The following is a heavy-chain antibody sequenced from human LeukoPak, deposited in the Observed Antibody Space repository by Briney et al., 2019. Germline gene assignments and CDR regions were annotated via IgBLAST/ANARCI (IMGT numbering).Heavy chain of an antibody. CDR2: ISYDGSNK. D-gene: IGHD6-19*01. V-gene: IGHV3-30*18. CDR3: AKIPSAVPGRRFDY. Sequence: LRLSCAASGFTFSSYGMHWVRQAPGKGLEWVAVISYDGSNKYYADSVKGRLTISRDNSKNTLYLQMNGLRAEDTAVYYCAKIPSAVPGRRFDYWGQGTLVTVSS. CDR1: GFTFSSYG. J-gene: IGHJ4*02.